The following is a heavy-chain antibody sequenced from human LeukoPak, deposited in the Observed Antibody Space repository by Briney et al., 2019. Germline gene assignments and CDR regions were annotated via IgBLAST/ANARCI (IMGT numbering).Heavy chain of an antibody. Sequence: SETLSLTCAVSGYSISSGYYWGWIRQPPGKGLEWIGSIYHSGSTYYNPSLKSRVTISVDTSKNQFSLKLSSVTAADTAVYYWARGPGSYPFDCWGQGTLVTVSS. CDR1: GYSISSGYY. J-gene: IGHJ4*02. V-gene: IGHV4-38-2*01. D-gene: IGHD3-10*01. CDR2: IYHSGST. CDR3: ARGPGSYPFDC.